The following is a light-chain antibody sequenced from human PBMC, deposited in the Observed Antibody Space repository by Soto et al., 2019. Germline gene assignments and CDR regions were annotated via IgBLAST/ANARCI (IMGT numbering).Light chain of an antibody. V-gene: IGKV1-39*01. CDR3: QQSFSTPRT. CDR2: AAS. J-gene: IGKJ1*01. CDR1: QTINTY. Sequence: DIQMTQSPSSLSASVGDRVTISCRASQTINTYVNWYLQKPGKAPKLLIYAASRLHSGVPSRFSGSGSGTYFSLTFSSLQPEDFANYYCQQSFSTPRTFGQGTKVEIK.